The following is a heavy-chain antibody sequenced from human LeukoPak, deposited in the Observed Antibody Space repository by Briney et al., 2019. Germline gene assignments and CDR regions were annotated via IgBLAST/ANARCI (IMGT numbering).Heavy chain of an antibody. V-gene: IGHV3-7*03. J-gene: IGHJ4*02. D-gene: IGHD6-19*01. CDR3: ARDEAKFSGWFETYYFDY. Sequence: GGSLRLSCVASGFTFSSYWMSWVRQAPGKGLEWVANIKQDGSEKYYVDSVKGRFTISRDNAKNSLYLQMNSLRAEDTAVYYCARDEAKFSGWFETYYFDYWGQGTLVTVSS. CDR1: GFTFSSYW. CDR2: IKQDGSEK.